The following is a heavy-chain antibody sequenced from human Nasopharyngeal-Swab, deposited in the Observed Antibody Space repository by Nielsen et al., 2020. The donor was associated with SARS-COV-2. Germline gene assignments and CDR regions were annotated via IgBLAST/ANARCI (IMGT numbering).Heavy chain of an antibody. V-gene: IGHV4-39*07. CDR3: ASTTRYRFDY. J-gene: IGHJ4*02. Sequence: SETLSLTCTVSGGSLISGNHYWDWIRQPPGGGLEWIGSIYYTGGTYYNPSLLSRVTMSVDTSNNQFSLRLNSVTAADTAVYFCASTTRYRFDYWGQGTLVTVSS. CDR1: GGSLISGNHY. CDR2: IYYTGGT. D-gene: IGHD4-17*01.